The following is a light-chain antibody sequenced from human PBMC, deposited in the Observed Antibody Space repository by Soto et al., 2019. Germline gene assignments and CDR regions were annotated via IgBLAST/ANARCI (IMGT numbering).Light chain of an antibody. V-gene: IGKV3-11*01. J-gene: IGKJ4*01. CDR1: PSVSNS. CDR2: DAS. CDR3: QQRNQWPPVT. Sequence: ESVLTQSPATLSLSPGEIATLSCRASPSVSNSLAWYQHKPGQAPRLLIYDASNRATGVPTRFSGSGSGTDFTLTISSLEPEDVAVYYCQQRNQWPPVTFGGGTRVEIK.